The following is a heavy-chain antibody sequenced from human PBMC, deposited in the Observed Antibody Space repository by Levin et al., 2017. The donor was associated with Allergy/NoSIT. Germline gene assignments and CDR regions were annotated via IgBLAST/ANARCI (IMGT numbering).Heavy chain of an antibody. J-gene: IGHJ4*02. V-gene: IGHV3-23*01. CDR2: ISGGGGGT. CDR3: ARQRGVYASGTYSDY. Sequence: LGESLKISCAASGFTFSTYAMSWVRQAPGRGLEWVSGISGGGGGTYFADSVKGRFTISRDNSKNTLYLQMNTLRAEDTALYYCARQRGVYASGTYSDYWGQGTLVTVSS. CDR1: GFTFSTYA. D-gene: IGHD3-10*01.